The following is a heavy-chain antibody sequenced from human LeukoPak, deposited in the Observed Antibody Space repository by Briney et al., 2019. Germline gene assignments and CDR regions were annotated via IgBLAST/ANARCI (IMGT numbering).Heavy chain of an antibody. CDR2: IYYTGNT. V-gene: IGHV4-31*03. Sequence: SQTLSLTCTVSGGSISSGDYYWSWIRQHPGKGLEWIGFIYYTGNTYYDPSLKSRVTISVDTSKNQFSLKLTSVTTADTAMYYCARGVAAVADDYWGQGTLVTVSS. D-gene: IGHD6-19*01. CDR3: ARGVAAVADDY. CDR1: GGSISSGDYY. J-gene: IGHJ4*02.